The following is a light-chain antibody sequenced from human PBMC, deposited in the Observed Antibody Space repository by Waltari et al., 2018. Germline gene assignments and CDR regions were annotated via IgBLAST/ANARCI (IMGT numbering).Light chain of an antibody. Sequence: EIVMTQSPAILSASPGERATLSCRASQSVSTNLAWYQQKPGQAPRLLIYGASTRATGIPERFSGSGSGTEFTLTISSLQSEDFVVYSCQQYNDWPRTFGQGTKVEIK. CDR1: QSVSTN. V-gene: IGKV3-15*01. CDR2: GAS. CDR3: QQYNDWPRT. J-gene: IGKJ1*01.